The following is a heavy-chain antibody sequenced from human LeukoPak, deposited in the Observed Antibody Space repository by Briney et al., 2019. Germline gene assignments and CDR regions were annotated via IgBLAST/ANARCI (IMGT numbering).Heavy chain of an antibody. V-gene: IGHV3-74*01. CDR2: ISTDGKST. CDR1: GFTFSNYW. J-gene: IGHJ6*02. D-gene: IGHD2-2*01. Sequence: GGSLRLSCVASGFTFSNYWMLWVRQAPGKGLMWVSLISTDGKSTRYAESVKGRFTISRDDAKNALYLQMDILRVEDTALYFCVRDYQFIQEVWGQGTTVTVSS. CDR3: VRDYQFIQEV.